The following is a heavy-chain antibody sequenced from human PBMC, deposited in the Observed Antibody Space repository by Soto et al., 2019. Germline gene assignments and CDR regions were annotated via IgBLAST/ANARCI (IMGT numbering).Heavy chain of an antibody. Sequence: GSLRRSGSASEFTFSSFAMHWVRPAPGKGLEYVSAIGSNGGTTWYAEPVNGRSTISSHHSKNTLYLHMSSPRVQDTAVYYCVIVISASYNSTRAFDFWCQGTLGT. CDR3: VIVISASYNSTRAFDF. CDR1: EFTFSSFA. V-gene: IGHV3-64D*06. J-gene: IGHJ3*01. D-gene: IGHD1-26*01. CDR2: IGSNGGTT.